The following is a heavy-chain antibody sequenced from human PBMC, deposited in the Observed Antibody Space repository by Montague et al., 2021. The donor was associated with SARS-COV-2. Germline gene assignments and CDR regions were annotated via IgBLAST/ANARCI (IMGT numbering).Heavy chain of an antibody. CDR1: GFTFSSYD. V-gene: IGHV3-13*01. CDR2: IGTAGDT. J-gene: IGHJ6*03. D-gene: IGHD3-22*01. Sequence: SLRLSCAASGFTFSSYDMHWVRQATGKGLEWVSAIGTAGDTYYPGSVKGRFTISRENAKNSLYLQMNSLRAGDTAVYYCARGHHYYDSSGYLGAGSYYYYMDVWGKGTTVTVSS. CDR3: ARGHHYYDSSGYLGAGSYYYYMDV.